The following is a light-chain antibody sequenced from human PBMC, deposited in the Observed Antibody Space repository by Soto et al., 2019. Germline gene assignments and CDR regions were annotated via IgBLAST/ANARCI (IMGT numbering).Light chain of an antibody. V-gene: IGLV2-14*01. Sequence: QSALTQPASVSGFPGQSITISCTGTSSDVGGYNYVSWYQQHPGKAPKLMIYEVSNRPSGVSNRFSGSKSGNTASLTISGQQADDEADYYCNSYTSSSTLDVFGTGTKLTVL. CDR1: SSDVGGYNY. J-gene: IGLJ1*01. CDR3: NSYTSSSTLDV. CDR2: EVS.